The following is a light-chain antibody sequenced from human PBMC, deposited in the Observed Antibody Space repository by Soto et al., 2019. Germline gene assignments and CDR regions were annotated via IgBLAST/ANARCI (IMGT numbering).Light chain of an antibody. CDR1: NTDVGQDKS. J-gene: IGLJ1*01. V-gene: IGLV2-14*01. CDR3: VSYTDTDTLV. CDR2: EVT. Sequence: QSALTKPASVSGSRGQSIIISFVGRNTDVGQDKSVSWYQQGPGKAPKLLIFEVTNRPSGVSNRFSGSRSGNTASLTISGLQPDDEGDYFCVSYTDTDTLVFGTGTKLTVL.